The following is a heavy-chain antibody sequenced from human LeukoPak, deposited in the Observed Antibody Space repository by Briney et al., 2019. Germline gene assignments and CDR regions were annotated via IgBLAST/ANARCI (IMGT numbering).Heavy chain of an antibody. Sequence: ASVKVSCKASGGTFSSYAISWVRQAPGQGLEWMGRIIPIFGIANYAQKFQGRVTITADESTSTAYMELSSLRSEDTAVYYCASPIVATYYYYGMDVWGKGTTVTVSS. V-gene: IGHV1-69*13. J-gene: IGHJ6*04. CDR3: ASPIVATYYYYGMDV. CDR1: GGTFSSYA. CDR2: IIPIFGIA. D-gene: IGHD5-12*01.